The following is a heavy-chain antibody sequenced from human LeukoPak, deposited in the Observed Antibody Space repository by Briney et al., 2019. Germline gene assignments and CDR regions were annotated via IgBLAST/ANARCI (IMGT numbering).Heavy chain of an antibody. CDR1: GFTFRNYG. CDR3: ARTRAYYYGSEVDY. Sequence: GGSLRLSCASSGFTFRNYGMHWVRQAPGKGLEWVAVISYDGSNKYYADSVKGRFTISRDNSKNTLYLQMNSLRAEDTAVYYCARTRAYYYGSEVDYWGQGTLVTVSS. V-gene: IGHV3-30*03. CDR2: ISYDGSNK. D-gene: IGHD3-10*01. J-gene: IGHJ4*02.